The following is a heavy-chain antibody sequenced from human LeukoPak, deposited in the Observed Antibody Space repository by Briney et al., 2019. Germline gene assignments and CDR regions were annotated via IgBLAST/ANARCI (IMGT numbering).Heavy chain of an antibody. CDR2: IRYDGNNK. J-gene: IGHJ3*02. CDR1: GFSFSSYG. CDR3: AKGYGDLVAFDI. D-gene: IGHD4-17*01. V-gene: IGHV3-30*02. Sequence: GGSLRLSCAASGFSFSSYGMDWVRQAPGKGLEWVAFIRYDGNNKDYADSVKGRFTISRDNSKDTLYLQMNSLRVEDTAVYYCAKGYGDLVAFDIWGQGTMVTVSS.